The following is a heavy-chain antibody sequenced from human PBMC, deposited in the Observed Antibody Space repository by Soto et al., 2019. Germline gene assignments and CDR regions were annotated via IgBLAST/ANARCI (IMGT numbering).Heavy chain of an antibody. Sequence: QVQLQESGPGLVKPSETLSLTCTVSGGSISSYSWGWIRQPPGKGLEGIGYINCSGLTNYTPSLKSRVTISVDTSKNQFALKLSSVTAADTAVYNCARGGEYYPGYWGQVTLDTVSS. CDR3: ARGGEYYPGY. D-gene: IGHD3-16*01. J-gene: IGHJ1*01. CDR2: INCSGLT. V-gene: IGHV4-59*01. CDR1: GGSISSYS.